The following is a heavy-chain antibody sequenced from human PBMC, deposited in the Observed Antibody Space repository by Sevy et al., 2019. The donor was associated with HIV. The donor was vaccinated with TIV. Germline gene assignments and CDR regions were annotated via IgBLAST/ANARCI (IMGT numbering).Heavy chain of an antibody. Sequence: ETLSLTCAVYGGSFSGYYWSWIRQPPGKGLEWIGEINHSGSTNYNPSLKSRVTISVDTSKIQFSLKLSAVTAADTAVYYCARYRVAGNFDYWGQGTLVTVSS. J-gene: IGHJ4*02. V-gene: IGHV4-34*01. CDR1: GGSFSGYY. D-gene: IGHD6-19*01. CDR3: ARYRVAGNFDY. CDR2: INHSGST.